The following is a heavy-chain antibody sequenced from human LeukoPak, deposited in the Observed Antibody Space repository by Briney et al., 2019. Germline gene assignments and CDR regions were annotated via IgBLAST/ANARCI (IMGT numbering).Heavy chain of an antibody. CDR1: GFTFSSYR. CDR3: ARTRDGYNFGPFDC. Sequence: PGGSLRLSCAASGFTFSSYRMNWVPQAPGKGQEWVSLISSNSSHTYNADSVKGRFTISRDNAKNSLYLEMNSLRVEDTAAYYCARTRDGYNFGPFDCWGQGTLVTVSS. CDR2: ISSNSSHT. D-gene: IGHD5-24*01. J-gene: IGHJ4*02. V-gene: IGHV3-21*01.